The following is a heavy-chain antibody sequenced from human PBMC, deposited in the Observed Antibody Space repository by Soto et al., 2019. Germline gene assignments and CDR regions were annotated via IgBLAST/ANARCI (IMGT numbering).Heavy chain of an antibody. CDR1: GFTFSSYA. CDR3: AKDRTAAASRLWFDP. CDR2: ISGSGGST. V-gene: IGHV3-23*01. Sequence: PGGSLRLSCAASGFTFSSYAMSWVRQAPGKGLEWVSAISGSGGSTYYADSVKGRFTISRDNSKNTLYLQMNSLRAEDTAVYYCAKDRTAAASRLWFDPWSQGTLVTVSS. J-gene: IGHJ5*02. D-gene: IGHD6-13*01.